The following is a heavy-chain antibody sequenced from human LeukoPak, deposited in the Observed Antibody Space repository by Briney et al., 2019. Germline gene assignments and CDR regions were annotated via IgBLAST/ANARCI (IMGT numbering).Heavy chain of an antibody. CDR2: INSHETST. CDR1: GFTFSNYW. Sequence: PGGSLRLSCAASGFTFSNYWMYWFRQAPGKGLVWVSRINSHETSTTYADSVKGRFTISRDNAKNTLYLQMNSLRAEDTALYFCARYYYDSSGYYFFDHWGQGTLVTVSS. V-gene: IGHV3-74*01. CDR3: ARYYYDSSGYYFFDH. J-gene: IGHJ4*02. D-gene: IGHD3-22*01.